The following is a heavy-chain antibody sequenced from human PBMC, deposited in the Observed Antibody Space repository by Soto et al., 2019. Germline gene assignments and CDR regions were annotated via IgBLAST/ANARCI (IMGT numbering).Heavy chain of an antibody. CDR2: IDWDDDK. CDR1: GFSLSTSGMG. CDR3: ARIPGTPYGMDV. Sequence: GSGPTLVNPTQTLTLTCPFSGFSLSTSGMGVSWSRQPPGKALEWLALIDWDDDKYYSTSLKTRLTISKDTSKNQVVLTMTNMDPADTATYYCARIPGTPYGMDVWGQGTTVTVSS. V-gene: IGHV2-70*01. J-gene: IGHJ6*02.